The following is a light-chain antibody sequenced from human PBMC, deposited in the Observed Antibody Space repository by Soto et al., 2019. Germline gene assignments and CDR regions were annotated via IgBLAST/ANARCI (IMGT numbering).Light chain of an antibody. CDR3: QQYGSSLWT. Sequence: EIVLTQSPTTLSLSPGERAILSCRASQSVGNHLAWYQQKAGQAPRLLIYGASSRATGIPDRFSGSGSGTDFTLTISRLEPEDFAVYYCQQYGSSLWTFGQGTKVDIK. CDR2: GAS. J-gene: IGKJ1*01. CDR1: QSVGNH. V-gene: IGKV3-20*01.